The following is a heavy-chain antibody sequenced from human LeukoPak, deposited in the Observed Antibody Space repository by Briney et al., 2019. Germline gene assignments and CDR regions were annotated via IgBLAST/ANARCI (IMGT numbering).Heavy chain of an antibody. CDR3: ARVGGKYSGYDTQFDY. V-gene: IGHV1-2*02. CDR2: INPNSGGT. Sequence: ASVKVSCKASGYTFTGYYMHWVRQAPGQGLEWMGWINPNSGGTNYAQKFQGRVTMTRDTSISTAYMELSRLRSDDTAVYYCARVGGKYSGYDTQFDYWGQGTLVTVSS. D-gene: IGHD5-12*01. CDR1: GYTFTGYY. J-gene: IGHJ4*02.